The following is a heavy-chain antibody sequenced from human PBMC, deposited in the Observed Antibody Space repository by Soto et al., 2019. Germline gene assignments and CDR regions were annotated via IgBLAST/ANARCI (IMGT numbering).Heavy chain of an antibody. CDR1: GFTFSSYW. CDR3: ARGEKVSAARPSWGIWFDP. V-gene: IGHV3-74*01. Sequence: EVQLVESGGGLVQPGGSLRLSCAASGFTFSSYWMHWVRQAPGKGLVWVSRINSDGSSTSYADSVKGRFTISRDNAKNTLYLQMNSLRAEDTAVYYCARGEKVSAARPSWGIWFDPWGQGTLVTVSS. CDR2: INSDGSST. D-gene: IGHD6-6*01. J-gene: IGHJ5*02.